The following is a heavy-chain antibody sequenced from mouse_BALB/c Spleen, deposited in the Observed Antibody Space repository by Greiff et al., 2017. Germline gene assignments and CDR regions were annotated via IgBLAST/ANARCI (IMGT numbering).Heavy chain of an antibody. D-gene: IGHD2-1*01. V-gene: IGHV5-9-4*01. CDR1: GFTFSSYA. CDR3: AREEGIYGNYWAMDY. J-gene: IGHJ4*01. Sequence: DVMLVESGGGLVKPGGSLKLSCAASGFTFSSYAMSWVRQSPEKRLEWVAEISSGGSYTYYPDTVTGRFTISRDNAKNTLYLEMSSLRSEDTAMYYCAREEGIYGNYWAMDYWGQGTSVTVSS. CDR2: ISSGGSYT.